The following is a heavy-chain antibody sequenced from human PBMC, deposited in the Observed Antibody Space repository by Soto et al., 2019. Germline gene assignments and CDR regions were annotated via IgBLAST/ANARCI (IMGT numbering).Heavy chain of an antibody. CDR3: ARHDYADRTFDL. CDR2: IQYSGDT. V-gene: IGHV4-61*08. CDR1: VGSVGSGGYY. Sequence: AGTLALTCTVSVGSVGSGGYYWSWIRQPPGSALEWIGYIQYSGDTNYNSSLKSRVTISVDMSRNRFSLKLTSVTAADTAFYYCARHDYADRTFDLWGQGTKVTVSS. D-gene: IGHD5-12*01. J-gene: IGHJ3*01.